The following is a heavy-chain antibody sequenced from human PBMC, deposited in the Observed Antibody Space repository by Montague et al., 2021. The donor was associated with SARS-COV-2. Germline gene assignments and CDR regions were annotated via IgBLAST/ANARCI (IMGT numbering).Heavy chain of an antibody. CDR1: GFTFSSYW. Sequence: SLRLSCAASGFTFSSYWMSWVRQAPGKGLEWVANIKQDGSEKYYVDSVKGRFTISRDNAKNSLYLQMNSLRAEDTAVYYCARVSGSYDYVWGSYIVWLDPWGQGTLVTVSS. D-gene: IGHD3-16*01. J-gene: IGHJ5*02. CDR2: IKQDGSEK. V-gene: IGHV3-7*01. CDR3: ARVSGSYDYVWGSYIVWLDP.